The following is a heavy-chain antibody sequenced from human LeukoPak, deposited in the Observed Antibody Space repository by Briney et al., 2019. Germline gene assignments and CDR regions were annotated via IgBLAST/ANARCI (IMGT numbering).Heavy chain of an antibody. CDR2: ISSSRRTI. CDR1: GFTFSSYN. CDR3: ARRGLI. D-gene: IGHD4-17*01. Sequence: GGSLRLSCAASGFTFSSYNINWVRQAPGKGLEWVSYISSSRRTISYADSVKGRFTISRDNAKNTLFLQMNSLRAEDTAVYYCARRGLIWGQGTLVTVSS. J-gene: IGHJ4*02. V-gene: IGHV3-48*01.